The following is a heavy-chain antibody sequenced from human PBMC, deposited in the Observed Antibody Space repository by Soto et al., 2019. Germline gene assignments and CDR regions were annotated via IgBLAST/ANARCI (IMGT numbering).Heavy chain of an antibody. J-gene: IGHJ5*02. CDR2: IYWDDDK. CDR1: GFSLSTSGVG. D-gene: IGHD2-21*01. Sequence: QITLKESGPTLVKPTQTLTLTCTFSGFSLSTSGVGVGWIRQPPGKALEWLGIIYWDDDKRYSPSVKNRLTLTKDTSNIQVVHTMANLAPVETATLYCAHRPGPNIYDPWGQGTLVTVSA. CDR3: AHRPGPNIYDP. V-gene: IGHV2-5*02.